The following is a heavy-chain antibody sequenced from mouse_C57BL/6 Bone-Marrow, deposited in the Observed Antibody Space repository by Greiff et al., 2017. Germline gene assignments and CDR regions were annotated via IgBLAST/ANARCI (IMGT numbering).Heavy chain of an antibody. CDR2: IYPGSGST. V-gene: IGHV1-55*01. CDR3: ARRRVYYGSFDY. CDR1: GYTFTSYW. Sequence: QVQLQQPGAELVKPGASVKMSCKASGYTFTSYWITWVKQRPGQGLEWIGDIYPGSGSTNYNEKFKSKATLTVDTSSSTAYMQLSSLTFEDSAVYYCARRRVYYGSFDYWGQGTTLTVSS. D-gene: IGHD1-1*01. J-gene: IGHJ2*01.